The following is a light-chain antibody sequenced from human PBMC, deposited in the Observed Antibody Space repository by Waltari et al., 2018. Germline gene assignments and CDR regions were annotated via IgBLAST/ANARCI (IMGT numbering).Light chain of an antibody. J-gene: IGLJ3*02. V-gene: IGLV3-27*01. Sequence: SYDLTQPPAVSASPGQTARLTCPRDVLTKEFARWFQNRPGRAPVAISYKDTEPPPGIPERFSGSSSGTTVTLTITGAQVEDEADYYCFSAACNNGVFGGGTKLTVL. CDR3: FSAACNNGV. CDR2: KDT. CDR1: VLTKEF.